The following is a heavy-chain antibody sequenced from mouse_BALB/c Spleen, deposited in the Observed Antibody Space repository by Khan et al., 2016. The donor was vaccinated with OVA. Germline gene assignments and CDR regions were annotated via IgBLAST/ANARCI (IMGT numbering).Heavy chain of an antibody. CDR1: GYSITSNYA. V-gene: IGHV3-2*02. D-gene: IGHD1-1*01. CDR3: ARGNYYGYAMDY. CDR2: ISYSDST. Sequence: EVQLQESGPGLVKPSQSLSLTCTVTGYSITSNYAWNWIRQFPGNKLEWMGYISYSDSTSYKPSHKSRISINRETSKNQLLLTLHSVTTEDTSTYYCARGNYYGYAMDYWGQGTSVTVSS. J-gene: IGHJ4*01.